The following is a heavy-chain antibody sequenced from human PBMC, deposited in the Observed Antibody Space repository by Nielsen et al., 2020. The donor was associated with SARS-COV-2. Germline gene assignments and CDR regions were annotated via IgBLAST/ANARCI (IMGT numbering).Heavy chain of an antibody. V-gene: IGHV1-46*01. J-gene: IGHJ3*02. CDR3: ARDLGSGYYDSSGYYYHYDAFDI. CDR1: GYTFTSYG. CDR2: INPSGGST. Sequence: ASVKVSCKASGYTFTSYGISWVRQAPGQGLEWMGIINPSGGSTSYAQKFQGRVTMTRDTSTSTVYMELSSLRSEDTAVYYCARDLGSGYYDSSGYYYHYDAFDIWGQGTMVTVSS. D-gene: IGHD3-22*01.